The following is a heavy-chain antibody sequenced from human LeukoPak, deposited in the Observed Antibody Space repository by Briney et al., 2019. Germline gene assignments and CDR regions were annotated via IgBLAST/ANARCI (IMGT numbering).Heavy chain of an antibody. CDR1: GYTFTSYG. D-gene: IGHD6-19*01. J-gene: IGHJ6*02. V-gene: IGHV1-18*01. CDR2: ISAYNGNT. Sequence: ASVKVSCTASGYTFTSYGISWVRQAPGQGLEWMGWISAYNGNTNYAQKLQGRVTMTTDTSTSTAYMELRSLRSDDTAVYYCASAVAGDYYYYGMDVWGQGTTVTVSS. CDR3: ASAVAGDYYYYGMDV.